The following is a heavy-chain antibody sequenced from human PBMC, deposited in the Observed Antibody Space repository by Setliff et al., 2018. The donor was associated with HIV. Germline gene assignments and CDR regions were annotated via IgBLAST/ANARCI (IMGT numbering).Heavy chain of an antibody. D-gene: IGHD6-13*01. CDR2: IYYSGTT. CDR3: ARHRYSSSINWFDP. V-gene: IGHV4-39*01. Sequence: SETLSLTCNVSGFSFRNSFYNWGWIRQPPGKGLEWIGTIYYSGTTYYNPSLKSRVTMSIDTSQNQFSLKLTSVTVTDTAVYYCARHRYSSSINWFDPWGQGTLVTVSS. J-gene: IGHJ5*02. CDR1: GFSFRNSFYN.